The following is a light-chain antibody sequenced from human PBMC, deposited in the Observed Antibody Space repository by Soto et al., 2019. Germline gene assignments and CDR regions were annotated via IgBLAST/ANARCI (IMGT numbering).Light chain of an antibody. Sequence: EIVLTQSPGTLSLSPGERATLSCRASQSVSSNCLAWYQQKPGQAPRLLIYGASSRATGIPDRFSGSGSGTDFTLTVSRLEPEDFAVYYCQQYGSSPLTFGPGTKVDIK. V-gene: IGKV3-20*01. CDR3: QQYGSSPLT. CDR1: QSVSSNC. CDR2: GAS. J-gene: IGKJ3*01.